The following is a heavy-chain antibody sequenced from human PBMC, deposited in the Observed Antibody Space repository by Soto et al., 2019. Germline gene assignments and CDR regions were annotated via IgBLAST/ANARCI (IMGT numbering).Heavy chain of an antibody. CDR1: GYTFTSYG. J-gene: IGHJ5*01. Sequence: QVQLVQSGAEVKKPGASVKVSCKASGYTFTSYGISWVRQAPGQGLEWMGWISAYNGNTNYAQKHQGRVTMTTDTPQTTAYMELRSLRADNTPVNDCASEAAVRLINSWGHRTMFTISS. D-gene: IGHD3-10*01. V-gene: IGHV1-18*01. CDR2: ISAYNGNT. CDR3: ASEAAVRLINS.